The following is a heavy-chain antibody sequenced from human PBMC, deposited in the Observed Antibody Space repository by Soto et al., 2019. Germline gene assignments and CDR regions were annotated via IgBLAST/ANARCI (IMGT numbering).Heavy chain of an antibody. CDR2: ISGSGGST. J-gene: IGHJ4*02. CDR3: AKDSWSGYGPDY. CDR1: GFTFSSYA. D-gene: IGHD5-12*01. Sequence: EVQLLESGGGLVQPGGSLRLSCAASGFTFSSYAMSWVRQAPGKGLEWVSAISGSGGSTYYADSEKGRFTISRDNSKNTLYLQMNSLRAEDTAVYYCAKDSWSGYGPDYWGQGTLVTVSS. V-gene: IGHV3-23*01.